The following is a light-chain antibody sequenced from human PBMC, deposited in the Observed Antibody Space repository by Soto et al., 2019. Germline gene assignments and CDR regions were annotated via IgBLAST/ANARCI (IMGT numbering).Light chain of an antibody. J-gene: IGLJ1*01. Sequence: QSALTQPPSMSGAPGQRVTISRTGSSSNIVAGSDVHWYHQLPGTAPKLLIYGNTNRPSGVPDRFSGSKSGTSASLAIAGLQTEDEGDYYCQTYDSSLSGLYVFGTGTKVTVL. CDR1: SSNIVAGSD. CDR3: QTYDSSLSGLYV. V-gene: IGLV1-40*01. CDR2: GNT.